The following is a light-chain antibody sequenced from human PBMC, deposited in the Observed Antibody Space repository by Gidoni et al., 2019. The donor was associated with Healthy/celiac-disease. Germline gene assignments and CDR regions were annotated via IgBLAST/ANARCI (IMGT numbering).Light chain of an antibody. Sequence: SYKLTQPLSVSVALGQTARITCGGNNSGSKHVHWYQQKPGQAPVLGIYRDSNRPSGIPERLSGSNAGNTATLTISRAQAGDEADYYCQVWDSSSVFGGGTKLTVL. V-gene: IGLV3-9*01. CDR3: QVWDSSSV. CDR1: NSGSKH. J-gene: IGLJ2*01. CDR2: RDS.